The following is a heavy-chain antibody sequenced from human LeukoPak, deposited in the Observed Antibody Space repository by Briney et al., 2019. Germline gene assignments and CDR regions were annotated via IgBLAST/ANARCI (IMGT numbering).Heavy chain of an antibody. CDR1: GYTFTSYY. D-gene: IGHD4-17*01. Sequence: EASVKVSCKASGYTFTSYYMHWVRQAPGQGLEWMGIINPSGGSTSYAQKFQGRVTMTRDMSTSTVYMELSSLRSDDTAVYYCARGDDYGDYEVYFDYWGQGTLVTVSS. J-gene: IGHJ4*02. CDR3: ARGDDYGDYEVYFDY. V-gene: IGHV1-46*01. CDR2: INPSGGST.